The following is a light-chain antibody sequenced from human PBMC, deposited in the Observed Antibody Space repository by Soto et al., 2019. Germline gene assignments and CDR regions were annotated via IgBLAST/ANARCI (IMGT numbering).Light chain of an antibody. Sequence: EIVLTQSPATLSLSPGERATLSCGASQSVSSYLAWHQQKPGQAPRLLIYAASNRATGIPARFSGSGSGTDFTLTISSLEPEDFAVYYCQQRSDWPWTFGQGTKVEI. CDR3: QQRSDWPWT. V-gene: IGKV3-11*01. J-gene: IGKJ1*01. CDR2: AAS. CDR1: QSVSSY.